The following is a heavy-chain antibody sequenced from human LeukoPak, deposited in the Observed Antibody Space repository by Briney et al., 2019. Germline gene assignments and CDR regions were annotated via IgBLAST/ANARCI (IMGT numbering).Heavy chain of an antibody. CDR2: IYHSGST. D-gene: IGHD3-10*01. Sequence: SETLSLTCAVSGGSISSGGYSWSWIRQPPGKGLEWIGYIYHSGSTYYNPSLKSRVTISVDRSKNQFSLKLSSVTAADTAVYYCASFDRFRVRGVSYWGQGTLVTVSS. CDR3: ASFDRFRVRGVSY. V-gene: IGHV4-30-2*01. CDR1: GGSISSGGYS. J-gene: IGHJ4*02.